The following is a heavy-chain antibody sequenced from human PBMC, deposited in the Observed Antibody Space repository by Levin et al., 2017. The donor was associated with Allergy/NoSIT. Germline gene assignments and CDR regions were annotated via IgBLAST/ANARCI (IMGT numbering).Heavy chain of an antibody. CDR2: INTYTGNT. V-gene: IGHV3-21*01. CDR1: GFTFTDYG. Sequence: PGGSLRLSCAASGFTFTDYGFNWVRQAPGKGLEWVSSINTYTGNTAYSGSVKGRFTISRDNARNSVYLQMNSLRFEDTAVYYCAGERGVVADFRHFDYWGQGTLVTISA. J-gene: IGHJ4*02. CDR3: AGERGVVADFRHFDY. D-gene: IGHD2-21*01.